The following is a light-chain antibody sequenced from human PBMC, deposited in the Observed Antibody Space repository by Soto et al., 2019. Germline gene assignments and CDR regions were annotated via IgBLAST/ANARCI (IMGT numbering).Light chain of an antibody. J-gene: IGLJ1*01. CDR1: SSDVGGYNY. V-gene: IGLV2-14*01. CDR2: DVS. CDR3: SSYTSSSTYV. Sequence: QTDLTQPASVSGSHGQSITISCTGTSSDVGGYNYVSWYQQHPGKAPKLMIYDVSNRPSGVSNRFSGSKSGNTASLTISGLQAEDEADYYCSSYTSSSTYVFGTGTKVTVL.